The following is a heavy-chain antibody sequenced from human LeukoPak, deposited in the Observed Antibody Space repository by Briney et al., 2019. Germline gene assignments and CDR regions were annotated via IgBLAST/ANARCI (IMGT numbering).Heavy chain of an antibody. CDR3: AKDARDDYGDYGWFDP. Sequence: GGSLRLSCAASGFTFDDYTMHWVRQAPGEGLEWVSLISWDGGSAYYADSVKGRFTISRDNSKNSLYLQMNSLRTEDTALYYCAKDARDDYGDYGWFDPWGQGTLVTVSS. CDR2: ISWDGGSA. J-gene: IGHJ5*02. V-gene: IGHV3-43*01. D-gene: IGHD4-17*01. CDR1: GFTFDDYT.